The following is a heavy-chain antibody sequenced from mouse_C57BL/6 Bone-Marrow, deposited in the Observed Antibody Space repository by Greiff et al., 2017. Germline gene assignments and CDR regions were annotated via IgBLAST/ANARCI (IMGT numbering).Heavy chain of an antibody. Sequence: VQLQQSGAELVRPGTSVKMSCKASGYTFTNYWIGWAKQRPGHGLEWIGDIYPGGGYTNYNEQFKGKATLTADKSSSTAYMQVSSLTSEDSAIYYCARAPNWVYFDYWGQGTTLTVSS. J-gene: IGHJ2*01. CDR1: GYTFTNYW. CDR2: IYPGGGYT. D-gene: IGHD4-1*01. V-gene: IGHV1-63*01. CDR3: ARAPNWVYFDY.